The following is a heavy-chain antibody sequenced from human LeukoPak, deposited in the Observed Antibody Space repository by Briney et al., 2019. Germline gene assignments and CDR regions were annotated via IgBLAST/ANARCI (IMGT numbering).Heavy chain of an antibody. V-gene: IGHV3-11*01. CDR3: ASTQRITMVRGVTSYYFDY. D-gene: IGHD3-10*01. J-gene: IGHJ4*02. CDR2: ISSSGSTI. CDR1: GFTFSDYY. Sequence: PGGSLRLSCAASGFTFSDYYMSWIRQAPGKRLEWVSYISSSGSTIYYADSVKGRFTISRDNAKNSLYLQMNSLRAEDTAVYYCASTQRITMVRGVTSYYFDYWGQGTLVTVSS.